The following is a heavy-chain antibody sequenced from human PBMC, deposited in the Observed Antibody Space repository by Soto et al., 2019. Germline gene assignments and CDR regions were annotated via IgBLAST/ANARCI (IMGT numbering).Heavy chain of an antibody. V-gene: IGHV1-3*01. Sequence: ASVKVSCKAAGYTFTSYAMHWVRQAPGQRLEWMGWINAGNGNTKYSQKFQGRVTITRDTSASTAYMELSSLRSEDTAVYYCSAVTSYYYYYMDVWGKGTTVTVSS. D-gene: IGHD4-17*01. J-gene: IGHJ6*03. CDR3: SAVTSYYYYYMDV. CDR2: INAGNGNT. CDR1: GYTFTSYA.